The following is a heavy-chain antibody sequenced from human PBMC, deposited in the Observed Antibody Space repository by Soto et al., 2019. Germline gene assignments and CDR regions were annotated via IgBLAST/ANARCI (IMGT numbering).Heavy chain of an antibody. J-gene: IGHJ4*02. Sequence: GGSLRLSCEASGFSFGSYSMNWVRQAPGKGLEWVSFISGRGTTTYYADSVKGRFTISRDNSRDTLFLQMNSLTAADTAVYYCARHEAGWYFDSWGQGTLVTVSS. CDR2: ISGRGTTT. D-gene: IGHD6-25*01. CDR3: ARHEAGWYFDS. CDR1: GFSFGSYS. V-gene: IGHV3-48*01.